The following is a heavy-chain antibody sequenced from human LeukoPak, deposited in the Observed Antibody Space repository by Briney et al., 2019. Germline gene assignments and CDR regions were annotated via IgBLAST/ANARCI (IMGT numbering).Heavy chain of an antibody. CDR1: GFTFSDYY. V-gene: IGHV3-11*01. D-gene: IGHD6-19*01. Sequence: GGSLRLSCAASGFTFSDYYMSWIRQASGKGLEWVSYISSSGSTIYYADSVKGRFTISRDNAKNSLYLQMNSLRAEDTAVYYCARRGYVAVAGTYYYYYYMDVWGKGTTVTISS. CDR2: ISSSGSTI. J-gene: IGHJ6*03. CDR3: ARRGYVAVAGTYYYYYYMDV.